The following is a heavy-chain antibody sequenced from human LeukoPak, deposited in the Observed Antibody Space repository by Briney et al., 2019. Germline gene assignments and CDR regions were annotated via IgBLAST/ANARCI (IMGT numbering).Heavy chain of an antibody. Sequence: SETLSLTCTVSGDSILTRTYYWGWIRQPPGKGLEWIGNIYYSGSTYYNPSLRSRVTISVDTSKNQFSLKLNSVTAADTAVYYCARQGGSYYTPFDSWGQGTLVTVSS. CDR2: IYYSGST. V-gene: IGHV4-39*01. CDR1: GDSILTRTYY. J-gene: IGHJ4*02. D-gene: IGHD1-26*01. CDR3: ARQGGSYYTPFDS.